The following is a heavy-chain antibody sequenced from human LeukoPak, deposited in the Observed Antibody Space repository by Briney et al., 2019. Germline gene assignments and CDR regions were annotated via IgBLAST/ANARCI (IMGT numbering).Heavy chain of an antibody. D-gene: IGHD2-21*01. J-gene: IGHJ6*03. CDR2: IVVGSGNT. Sequence: SVTVSCKASGFTFTSSAVQWVRQARGQRLEWIGWIVVGSGNTNYAQKFQERVTITRDMSTSTAYMELSSLRSEDTAVYYCAACGGDCSRWGYYYYYYMDVWGKGTTVTVSS. CDR1: GFTFTSSA. V-gene: IGHV1-58*01. CDR3: AACGGDCSRWGYYYYYYMDV.